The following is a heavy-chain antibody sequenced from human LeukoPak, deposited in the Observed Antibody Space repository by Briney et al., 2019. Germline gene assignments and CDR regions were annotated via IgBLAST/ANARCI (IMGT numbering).Heavy chain of an antibody. CDR2: IYYSGST. Sequence: SETLSLTCTVSGGSISSYYWSWIRQPPGKGLEWIGYIYYSGSTNYNPSLKSRVTISVDTSKNQFSLNLNSVTAADTAVYYCARGIAAAGSFDYWGQGTLVTVSS. J-gene: IGHJ4*02. CDR3: ARGIAAAGSFDY. V-gene: IGHV4-59*08. CDR1: GGSISSYY. D-gene: IGHD6-13*01.